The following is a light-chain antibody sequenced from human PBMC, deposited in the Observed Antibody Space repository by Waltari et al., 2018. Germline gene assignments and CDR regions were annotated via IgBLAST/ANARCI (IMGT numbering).Light chain of an antibody. CDR1: QRVGRS. CDR3: QMYVRLPVT. CDR2: NAS. Sequence: EIVLTQSPVTLSLFQGERATLSCRASQRVGRSLAWYQQKPGQPPRLLIYNASNRASGIPDRFSGSGSGADFSLTISILEPEDFAVYYCQMYVRLPVTFGQGTKVEVK. V-gene: IGKV3-20*01. J-gene: IGKJ1*01.